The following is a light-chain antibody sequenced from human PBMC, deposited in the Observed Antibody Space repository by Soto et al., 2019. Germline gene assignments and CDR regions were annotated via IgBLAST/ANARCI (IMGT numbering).Light chain of an antibody. CDR2: GAS. Sequence: EIVLTQSPGTLSLSPGERATLSCRASQSVTSSFLVWYQQKPAQAPRLLIYGASSRATGIPDRFSGSGSGTDFTLTISRLEPEDFAVYYCQQYDSSQITFGQGTRLEIK. CDR1: QSVTSSF. J-gene: IGKJ5*01. V-gene: IGKV3-20*01. CDR3: QQYDSSQIT.